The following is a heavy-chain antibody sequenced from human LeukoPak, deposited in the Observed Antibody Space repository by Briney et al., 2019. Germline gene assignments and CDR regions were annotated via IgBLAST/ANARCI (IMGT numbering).Heavy chain of an antibody. CDR1: GGSISSADCY. J-gene: IGHJ4*02. Sequence: SETLSLTCTVSGGSISSADCYWNWIRQPPGKGLEWIGNIYYSGSTYYNPSLKSRVTISVDTSKNQFSLKLSSVTAADTAVYYCARDTGLPYFDYWGQGTLVTVSS. V-gene: IGHV4-30-4*08. CDR3: ARDTGLPYFDY. CDR2: IYYSGST.